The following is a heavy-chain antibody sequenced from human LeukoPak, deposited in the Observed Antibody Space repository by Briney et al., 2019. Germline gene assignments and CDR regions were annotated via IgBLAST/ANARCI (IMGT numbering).Heavy chain of an antibody. V-gene: IGHV3-23*01. CDR1: GFTFNNYT. Sequence: GGSLRLSCAASGFTFNNYTMSWVRQAPGKGLEWVSTISRSGGSTYYADSVKGRFTISRDNSRNMLYLQMNSLRAEDTAVYYCAKDQDWPTAMITNWGQGTLVTVSS. CDR3: AKDQDWPTAMITN. D-gene: IGHD5-18*01. J-gene: IGHJ4*02. CDR2: ISRSGGST.